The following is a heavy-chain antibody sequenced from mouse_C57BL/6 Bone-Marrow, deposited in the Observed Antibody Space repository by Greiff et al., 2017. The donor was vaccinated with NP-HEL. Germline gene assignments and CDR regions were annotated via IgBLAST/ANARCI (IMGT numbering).Heavy chain of an antibody. V-gene: IGHV1-64*01. CDR3: ALGRQLRLPHYFDY. Sequence: QVQLQQPGAELVKPGASVKLSCKASGYTFTSYWMHWVKQRPGQGLEWIGMIHPNSGSTNYNEKFKSKATLTVDKSSSTAYMQLSSLTSEDSAVYYCALGRQLRLPHYFDYWGQGTTLTVSS. J-gene: IGHJ2*01. CDR2: IHPNSGST. CDR1: GYTFTSYW. D-gene: IGHD3-2*02.